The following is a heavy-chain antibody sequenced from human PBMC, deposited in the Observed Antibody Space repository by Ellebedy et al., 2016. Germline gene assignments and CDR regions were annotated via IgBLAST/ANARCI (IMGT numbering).Heavy chain of an antibody. CDR3: ARHVRYSYGPLPYYGMDV. V-gene: IGHV4-38-2*02. Sequence: GSLRLXXTVSGYSISSGYYWGWIRQPPGKGLEWIGTIYNSGSTYYNPSLKSRVTISVDTSKKQFSLKLNSVTAADTAVYYCARHVRYSYGPLPYYGMDVWGQGTTVTVSS. D-gene: IGHD5-18*01. J-gene: IGHJ6*02. CDR2: IYNSGST. CDR1: GYSISSGYY.